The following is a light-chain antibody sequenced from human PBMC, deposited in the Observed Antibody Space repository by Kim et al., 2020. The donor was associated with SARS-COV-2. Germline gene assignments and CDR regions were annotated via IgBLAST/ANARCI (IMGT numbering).Light chain of an antibody. V-gene: IGKV3-15*01. CDR2: GAS. CDR3: QHYNNWPPYT. J-gene: IGKJ2*01. CDR1: QNVNSN. Sequence: IVMTQSPATLSVSPGERATVSCRASQNVNSNLAWYQQKPGQAPRLLIYGASTRATGIPGRFNGSGSGTEFTLTISSLQSEDFAVYYCQHYNNWPPYTFGQGTKLEI.